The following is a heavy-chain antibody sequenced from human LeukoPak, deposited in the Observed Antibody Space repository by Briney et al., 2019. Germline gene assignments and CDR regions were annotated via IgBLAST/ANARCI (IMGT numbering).Heavy chain of an antibody. CDR3: ARVSGPGIAAAGTLNY. CDR1: GFTFSSYW. Sequence: GGSLRLSCAASGFTFSSYWMSWVRQAPGKGLEWVANIKQDGSEKYYVDSVKGRFTISRDNAKNSLYLQVNSLRAEDTAVYYCARVSGPGIAAAGTLNYWGQGTLVTVSS. V-gene: IGHV3-7*01. CDR2: IKQDGSEK. J-gene: IGHJ4*02. D-gene: IGHD6-13*01.